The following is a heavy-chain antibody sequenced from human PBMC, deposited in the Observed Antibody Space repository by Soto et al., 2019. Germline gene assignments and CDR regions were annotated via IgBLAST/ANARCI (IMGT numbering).Heavy chain of an antibody. J-gene: IGHJ6*02. CDR1: GGSVFSSGHY. D-gene: IGHD3-10*01. V-gene: IGHV4-61*08. CDR2: IYYSGST. Sequence: PSETLSLTCTVSGGSVFSSGHYWSWIRQPPGKGLEWIGYIYYSGSTNYNPSLKSRVTISIDTSKNQFSLKLSSVTAADTAVYYCARAGSSGSYYNVHYYYGMDVWGQGTTVTVSS. CDR3: ARAGSSGSYYNVHYYYGMDV.